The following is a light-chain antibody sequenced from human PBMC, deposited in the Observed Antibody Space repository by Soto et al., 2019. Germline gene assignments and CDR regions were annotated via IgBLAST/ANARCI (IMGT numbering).Light chain of an antibody. Sequence: EFVLTQSPVTLSLAPGERATLSCRASQSVSGYLAWYQQKPGQAPRLLIYDVSNRATGIPARFSGSGSGTDFTLTISSLEPEDSAVYYCQQRHMWPITFGQGTRLEIK. CDR2: DVS. CDR1: QSVSGY. J-gene: IGKJ5*01. CDR3: QQRHMWPIT. V-gene: IGKV3-11*01.